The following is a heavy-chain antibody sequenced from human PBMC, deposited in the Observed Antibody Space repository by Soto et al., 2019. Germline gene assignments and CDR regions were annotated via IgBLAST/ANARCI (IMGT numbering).Heavy chain of an antibody. Sequence: EVQLVESGGGLVQPGGSLRLSCAASGFTFSSYDMHWVRQATGKGLEWVSAIGTAGDTYYPGSVKGRFTISRENAKNSLYLQMKSLRAVDTAVYYCARGGNGGTGTSYFDYWGQGTLVTVSS. V-gene: IGHV3-13*01. CDR2: IGTAGDT. D-gene: IGHD1-7*01. CDR3: ARGGNGGTGTSYFDY. CDR1: GFTFSSYD. J-gene: IGHJ4*02.